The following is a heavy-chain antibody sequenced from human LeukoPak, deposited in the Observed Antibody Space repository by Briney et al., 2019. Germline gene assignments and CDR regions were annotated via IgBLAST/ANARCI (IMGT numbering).Heavy chain of an antibody. D-gene: IGHD6-13*01. CDR3: ARVQGSSWYPRDYYYYGMDV. Sequence: WGSLTVSLASSRFTFISHVMNCVRQAPAKGVERVSYVCSSGCTIYYVDTVRGGFTISRDNAKNSLYLQMNSLRAKDTAVYYCARVQGSSWYPRDYYYYGMDVWGKGTTVTVSS. CDR2: VCSSGCTI. CDR1: RFTFISHV. V-gene: IGHV3-48*03. J-gene: IGHJ6*04.